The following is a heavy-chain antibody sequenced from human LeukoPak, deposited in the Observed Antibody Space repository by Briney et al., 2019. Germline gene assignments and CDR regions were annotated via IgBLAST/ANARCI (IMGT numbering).Heavy chain of an antibody. V-gene: IGHV4-4*07. D-gene: IGHD3-22*01. J-gene: IGHJ6*03. Sequence: SETLSLTCAVSSGSISSYYWSWIRQPAGKGLEWIGRIYTSGSTNYNPSLKSRVTMSVDTSKNQFSLKLSSVTAADTAVYYCARDSSGYGYYYYYMDVWGKGTTVTVSS. CDR1: SGSISSYY. CDR3: ARDSSGYGYYYYYMDV. CDR2: IYTSGST.